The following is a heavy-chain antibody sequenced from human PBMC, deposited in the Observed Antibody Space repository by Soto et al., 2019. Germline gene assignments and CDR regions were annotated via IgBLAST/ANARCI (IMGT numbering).Heavy chain of an antibody. CDR2: VKSKSDGGTI. Sequence: EVQLVESGGGLVKPGGSLRLSCAASGFTFSNAWMTWVRQAPGKGLEWVGRVKSKSDGGTIHYAAPVKGRFTISRDDPRDTLYLQMNSLKTEDTAVYYCAALGYCSGPNCYHTDAGAFDLWGQGTMVTVSS. CDR3: AALGYCSGPNCYHTDAGAFDL. J-gene: IGHJ3*01. V-gene: IGHV3-15*05. CDR1: GFTFSNAW. D-gene: IGHD2-15*01.